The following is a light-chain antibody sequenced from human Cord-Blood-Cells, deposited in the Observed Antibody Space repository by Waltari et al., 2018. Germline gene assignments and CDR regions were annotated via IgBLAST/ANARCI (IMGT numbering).Light chain of an antibody. V-gene: IGKV3-20*01. J-gene: IGKJ1*01. CDR2: GAS. Sequence: EIVLTQSPGTLSLSPGERATLPCRASQSVSSSYLAWYQQKPGQAPRHLIYGASSRAPGIPDRFSGSESGTDFTLTISRLEPEDFAVYVCQQYGSSPWTVGQGTKVEIK. CDR3: QQYGSSPWT. CDR1: QSVSSSY.